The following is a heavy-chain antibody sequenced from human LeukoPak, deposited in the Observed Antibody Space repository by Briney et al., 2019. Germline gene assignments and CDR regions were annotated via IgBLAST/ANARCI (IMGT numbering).Heavy chain of an antibody. CDR2: INAGNGNT. J-gene: IGHJ4*02. V-gene: IGHV1-3*01. CDR1: GYTFTSYA. Sequence: ASVKVSCKASGYTFTSYAMHWVRQAPGQRLEWMGWINAGNGNTKYSQKFQGRVTITRDTSAGTAYMELSSLRSEDTAVYYCAKTGSAIFGVVIMTFYDYWGQGTLVTVSS. D-gene: IGHD3-3*01. CDR3: AKTGSAIFGVVIMTFYDY.